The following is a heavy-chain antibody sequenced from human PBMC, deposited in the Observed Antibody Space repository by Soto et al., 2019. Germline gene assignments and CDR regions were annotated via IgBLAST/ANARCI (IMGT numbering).Heavy chain of an antibody. CDR3: ARGAGSPTYYYGVDV. Sequence: SETLSLTCTVSGDSISSSGYYWGWIRQPPEKGLEWIGNIFYSGTTYYNPSLKSRVTISVDTSKNQFSLNLSSVTAADTAVYYCARGAGSPTYYYGVDVWGQGTTVTVSS. D-gene: IGHD2-15*01. CDR2: IFYSGTT. V-gene: IGHV4-39*01. J-gene: IGHJ6*02. CDR1: GDSISSSGYY.